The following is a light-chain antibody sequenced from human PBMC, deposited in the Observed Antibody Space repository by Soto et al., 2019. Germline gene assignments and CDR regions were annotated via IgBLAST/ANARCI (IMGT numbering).Light chain of an antibody. V-gene: IGKV1-17*03. CDR2: AAS. Sequence: DIQMTQSPSAMSASLGDRVTITCRASQGISSYLAWYQQKPGKAPKLLIYAASTLQSGVPSRFSGSGSGTEFTLTISSLQPDDFATYYCQQYNSYPLTFGGGTKVDIK. CDR1: QGISSY. CDR3: QQYNSYPLT. J-gene: IGKJ4*01.